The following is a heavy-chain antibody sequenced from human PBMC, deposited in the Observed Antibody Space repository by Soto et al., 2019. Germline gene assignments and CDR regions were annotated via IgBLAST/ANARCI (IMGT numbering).Heavy chain of an antibody. CDR3: ARDLPRPNPIVVVTATPFGNAFDI. CDR2: IIPIFGTA. D-gene: IGHD2-21*02. J-gene: IGHJ3*02. CDR1: GGTFSSYA. V-gene: IGHV1-69*13. Sequence: GASVKVSCKASGGTFSSYAISWVRQAPGQGLEWMGGIIPIFGTANYAQKFQGRVTITADESTSTAYMELSSLRSEDTAVYYCARDLPRPNPIVVVTATPFGNAFDIWGQGTMVTVSS.